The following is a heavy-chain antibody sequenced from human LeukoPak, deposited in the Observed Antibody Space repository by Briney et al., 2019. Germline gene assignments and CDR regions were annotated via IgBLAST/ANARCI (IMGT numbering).Heavy chain of an antibody. D-gene: IGHD3-10*01. CDR2: ISSSGSTI. Sequence: GGSLRLSCAASGFAFSSYEMNWVRQAPGKGLEWVSYISSSGSTIYYADSVKGRFTISRDNAKNSLYLQMDSLRAEDTAVYYCVRYYTRHSWYFDLWGRGTLVTVSS. CDR1: GFAFSSYE. CDR3: VRYYTRHSWYFDL. V-gene: IGHV3-48*03. J-gene: IGHJ2*01.